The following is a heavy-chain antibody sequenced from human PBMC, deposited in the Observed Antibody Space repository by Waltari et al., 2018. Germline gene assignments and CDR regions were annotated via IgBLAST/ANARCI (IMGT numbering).Heavy chain of an antibody. CDR2: NNAGNGNT. CDR3: ARDGSIYDFWSGYYELDP. CDR1: GYTFTSYA. J-gene: IGHJ5*02. Sequence: QVQLVQSGAEVKKPGASVKVSCKASGYTFTSYAMHWVRQAPGQRLEWMGWNNAGNGNTKYSQKYQGRVTITRDTSASTAYMELSSLRSEDTAVYYCARDGSIYDFWSGYYELDPWGQGTLVTVSS. D-gene: IGHD3-3*01. V-gene: IGHV1-3*01.